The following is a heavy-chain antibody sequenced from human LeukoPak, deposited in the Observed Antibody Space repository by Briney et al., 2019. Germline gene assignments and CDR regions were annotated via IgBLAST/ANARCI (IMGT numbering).Heavy chain of an antibody. V-gene: IGHV3-30-3*01. J-gene: IGHJ4*02. CDR1: GFTFSSYA. CDR3: AKGSSQDTYYYDSSGYFFGPDY. Sequence: GGSLRLSCAASGFTFSSYAMHWVRQAPGKGLEWVAVISYDGSNKYYADSVKGRFTISRDNSKNTLYLQMNSLRAEDTAVYYCAKGSSQDTYYYDSSGYFFGPDYWGQGTLVTVSS. CDR2: ISYDGSNK. D-gene: IGHD3-22*01.